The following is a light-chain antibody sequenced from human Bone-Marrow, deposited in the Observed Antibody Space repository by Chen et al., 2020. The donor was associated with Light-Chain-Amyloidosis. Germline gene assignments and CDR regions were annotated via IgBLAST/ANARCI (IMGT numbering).Light chain of an antibody. CDR3: QPGHSNLSRT. V-gene: IGKV1-39*01. CDR2: ATS. J-gene: IGKJ2*02. CDR1: QSISTY. Sequence: DIQMTQSPSSLSASVGDRVTIVCRASQSISTYLNWYQQKPGKAPKLLIYATSTLQTGVPSRFIGRASWTDFILTISRLQPDVFATYHCQPGHSNLSRTFAQGTKLEL.